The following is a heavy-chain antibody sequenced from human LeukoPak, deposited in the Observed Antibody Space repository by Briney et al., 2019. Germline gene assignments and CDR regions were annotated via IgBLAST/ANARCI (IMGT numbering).Heavy chain of an antibody. V-gene: IGHV1-69*01. J-gene: IGHJ6*02. D-gene: IGHD2-2*01. Sequence: ASVKVSCKASGGTFSSYAISWVRQAPGQGLEWMGGIIPIFGTANYAQKFQGRVTITADESTGTAYMELSSLRSEDTAVYYCAREDPVHCSSTSCYYYYGMDVWGQGTTVTVSS. CDR1: GGTFSSYA. CDR2: IIPIFGTA. CDR3: AREDPVHCSSTSCYYYYGMDV.